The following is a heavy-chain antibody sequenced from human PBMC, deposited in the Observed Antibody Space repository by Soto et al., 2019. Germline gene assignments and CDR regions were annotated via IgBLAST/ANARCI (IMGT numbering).Heavy chain of an antibody. J-gene: IGHJ4*02. D-gene: IGHD1-26*01. CDR3: AKRDSGSPY. Sequence: EVRLLESGGALVQPGGSLRLSCAASGFTFSSYAMTWVRQAPGKGLEWVSTITGSGAGTYYADSVKGRFTISRDNSKNTLYLQMSSLRAEDTAVYYCAKRDSGSPYWGQGTLVTVSS. V-gene: IGHV3-23*01. CDR1: GFTFSSYA. CDR2: ITGSGAGT.